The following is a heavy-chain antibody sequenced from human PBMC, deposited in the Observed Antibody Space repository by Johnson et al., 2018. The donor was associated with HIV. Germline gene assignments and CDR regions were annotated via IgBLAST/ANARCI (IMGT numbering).Heavy chain of an antibody. CDR2: ISYDGRNK. J-gene: IGHJ3*02. Sequence: QVQLVESGGGVVQPGRSLRLSCAASGFTFSSYAMHWVRPAPGKGLEGVAVISYDGRNKYYADSVKGRFIIFRDNSKNLTNLQMNGLSDEDTADYYCVRDQGSGWPTNAFDIWGRGTRVTVSS. V-gene: IGHV3-30*04. CDR3: VRDQGSGWPTNAFDI. D-gene: IGHD6-19*01. CDR1: GFTFSSYA.